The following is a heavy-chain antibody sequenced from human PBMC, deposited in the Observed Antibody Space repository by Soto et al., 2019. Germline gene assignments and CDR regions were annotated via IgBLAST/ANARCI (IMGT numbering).Heavy chain of an antibody. J-gene: IGHJ6*02. D-gene: IGHD2-2*01. CDR2: IIPIFGTA. V-gene: IGHV1-69*01. CDR1: GGTFSSYA. CDR3: ARDPIPATAPRDYYYGMDV. Sequence: QVQLVQSGAEVKKPRSSVKVSCKASGGTFSSYAISWVRQAPGQGLEWMGGIIPIFGTANYAQKFQGRVKITADESTSRAYMELSSLRSEDTAVYYCARDPIPATAPRDYYYGMDVWGQGTTVTGSS.